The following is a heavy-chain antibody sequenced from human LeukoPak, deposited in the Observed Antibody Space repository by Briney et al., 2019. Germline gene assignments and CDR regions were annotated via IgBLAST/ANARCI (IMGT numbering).Heavy chain of an antibody. J-gene: IGHJ6*04. Sequence: GGSLRLSCAASGFTFSSYAMSWVRQAPGKGLEWVSYISSSGSTIYYADSVKGRFTISRDNAKNSLYLRMNSLRAEDTAVYYCAELGITMIGGVWGKGTTVTISS. CDR3: AELGITMIGGV. CDR1: GFTFSSYA. V-gene: IGHV3-48*03. D-gene: IGHD3-10*02. CDR2: ISSSGSTI.